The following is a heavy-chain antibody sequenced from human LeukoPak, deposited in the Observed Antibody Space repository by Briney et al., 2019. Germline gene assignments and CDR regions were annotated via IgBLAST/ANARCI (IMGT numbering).Heavy chain of an antibody. Sequence: SETLSLTCTVSGGSISSYYWSWIRQPAGKGLEWIGRIYTSGSTNYSPSLKSRVTMSVDTSKNQFSLKLSSVTAADTAVYYCARDGRDGYNSPPLDYWGQGTLVTVSS. CDR3: ARDGRDGYNSPPLDY. J-gene: IGHJ4*02. V-gene: IGHV4-4*07. CDR1: GGSISSYY. D-gene: IGHD5-24*01. CDR2: IYTSGST.